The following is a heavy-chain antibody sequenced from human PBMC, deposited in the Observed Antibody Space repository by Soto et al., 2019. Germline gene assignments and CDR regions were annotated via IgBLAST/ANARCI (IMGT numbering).Heavy chain of an antibody. J-gene: IGHJ6*02. CDR1: GFTFSSYS. CDR3: ASTYGDYPLNSYGMDV. CDR2: ISSSSSTI. V-gene: IGHV3-48*01. Sequence: EVQLVESGGGLVQPGGSLRLSCAASGFTFSSYSMNWVRQAPGKGLEWVSYISSSSSTIYYADSVKGRFTISRDNAKNSMYLQMNRLRAEDTAVYYCASTYGDYPLNSYGMDVWGQGTTVTVSS. D-gene: IGHD4-17*01.